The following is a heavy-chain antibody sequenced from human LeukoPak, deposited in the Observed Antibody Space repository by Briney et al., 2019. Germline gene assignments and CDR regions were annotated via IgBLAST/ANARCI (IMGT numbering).Heavy chain of an antibody. Sequence: GGSLRLSCAASGFTFSSYAMSWVRQAPGKGLEWVSAISGSGGGTYYADSVKGRFTISRDNSKNTLYLQMNSLRAEDTAVYYCAKHGSGSSITGYWGQGTLVTVSS. CDR1: GFTFSSYA. J-gene: IGHJ4*02. D-gene: IGHD6-6*01. CDR2: ISGSGGGT. CDR3: AKHGSGSSITGY. V-gene: IGHV3-23*01.